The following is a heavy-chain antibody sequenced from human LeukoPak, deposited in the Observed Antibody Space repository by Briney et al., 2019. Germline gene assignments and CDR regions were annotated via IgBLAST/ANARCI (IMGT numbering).Heavy chain of an antibody. V-gene: IGHV3-33*08. CDR3: AREVDYGDYNDY. CDR1: GFPFSSYS. CDR2: IWYDGSNK. Sequence: GGSLRLSCAASGFPFSSYSMNWVRQAPGKGLEWVAVIWYDGSNKYYADSVKGRFTIPRDNSKNTLYLQMNSLRAEDTAVYYCAREVDYGDYNDYWGQGTLVTVTA. J-gene: IGHJ4*02. D-gene: IGHD4-17*01.